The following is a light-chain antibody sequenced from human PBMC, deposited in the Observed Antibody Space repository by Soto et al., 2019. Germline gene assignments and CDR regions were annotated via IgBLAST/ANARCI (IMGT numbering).Light chain of an antibody. CDR1: QSVSSNQ. CDR3: QQYGTSVTWT. CDR2: GAS. J-gene: IGKJ1*01. Sequence: EIVLTQSPGTLSLSPGERATLSCRASQSVSSNQLAWYQQKPSQAPRLLIYGASSRATGIADRFSGSGSGTDFTLTISRLEPEDFAVYYCQQYGTSVTWTFGQGTKVDIK. V-gene: IGKV3-20*01.